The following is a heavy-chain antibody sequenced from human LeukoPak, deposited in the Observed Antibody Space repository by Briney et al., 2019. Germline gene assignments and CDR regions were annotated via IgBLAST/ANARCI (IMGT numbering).Heavy chain of an antibody. CDR2: INSDGSDT. CDR3: AREVGAIDY. V-gene: IGHV3-74*01. D-gene: IGHD1-26*01. Sequence: PGGSLRLSCAASKFTFSNYWMHWVRQAPGKGLVWVSHINSDGSDTNYADSVKGRFTISRDNAKNTLYLQMNSLRAEDPAVYYCAREVGAIDYWGQGTLVTVSA. CDR1: KFTFSNYW. J-gene: IGHJ4*02.